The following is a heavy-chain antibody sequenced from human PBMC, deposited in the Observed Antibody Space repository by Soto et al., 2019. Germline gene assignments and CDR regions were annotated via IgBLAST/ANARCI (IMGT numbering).Heavy chain of an antibody. CDR3: ARDGSGSYYYYYGMDV. J-gene: IGHJ6*02. D-gene: IGHD3-10*01. CDR2: IYYSGST. Sequence: SETLSLTCTVSGGSISSGDYCWSWIRQPPGKGLEWIGYIYYSGSTYYNPSLKSRVTISVDTSKNQFSLKLSSVTAADTAVYYCARDGSGSYYYYYGMDVWGQGTTVTVSS. CDR1: GGSISSGDYC. V-gene: IGHV4-30-4*01.